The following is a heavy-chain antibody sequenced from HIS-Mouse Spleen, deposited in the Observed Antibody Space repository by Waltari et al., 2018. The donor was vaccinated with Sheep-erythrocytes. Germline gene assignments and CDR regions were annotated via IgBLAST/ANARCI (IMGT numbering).Heavy chain of an antibody. CDR2: IYYSGTT. V-gene: IGHV4-59*12. CDR1: GGSISSYY. J-gene: IGHJ4*02. Sequence: QVQLQESGPGLVKPSETLSLTCTVSGGSISSYYWSWIRQPPGRGLEWIGYIYYSGTTNYTPSLKRRVTISVDTSKNQCSLKLSAVTAADTAVYYCARLELGQFDYWGQGPLVTVSS. D-gene: IGHD1-26*01. CDR3: ARLELGQFDY.